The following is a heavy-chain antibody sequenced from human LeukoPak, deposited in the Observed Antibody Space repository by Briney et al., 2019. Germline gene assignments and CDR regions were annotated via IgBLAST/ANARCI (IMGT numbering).Heavy chain of an antibody. V-gene: IGHV1-18*01. D-gene: IGHD2-2*01. Sequence: GASVKVSCKASGYTFTSYGISWVRRAPGQGLEWMGWISAYNGNTNYAQKLQGRVTMTTDTSTSTAYMDLRSLRSDDTAIYYCARDRCSSTSCFLLAPLGSSPDAFDIWGQGTMVTVSS. CDR1: GYTFTSYG. CDR3: ARDRCSSTSCFLLAPLGSSPDAFDI. CDR2: ISAYNGNT. J-gene: IGHJ3*02.